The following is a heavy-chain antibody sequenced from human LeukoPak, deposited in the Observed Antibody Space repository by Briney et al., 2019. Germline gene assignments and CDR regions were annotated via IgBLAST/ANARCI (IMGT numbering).Heavy chain of an antibody. D-gene: IGHD3-22*01. Sequence: PGGSLRLSCAASGFTFSSYGMHWVRQAPGKGLEWVVFIRYDGSNKYYADSVKGRFTISRDNSKNTLYLQMNSLRAEDTAVYYCARDSRQNYFDGSGYYLWGQGTLVTVSS. CDR3: ARDSRQNYFDGSGYYL. V-gene: IGHV3-30*02. CDR1: GFTFSSYG. CDR2: IRYDGSNK. J-gene: IGHJ4*02.